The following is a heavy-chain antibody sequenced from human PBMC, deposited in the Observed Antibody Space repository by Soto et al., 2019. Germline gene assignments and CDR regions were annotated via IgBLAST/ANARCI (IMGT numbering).Heavy chain of an antibody. J-gene: IGHJ5*02. CDR3: ARGRDYVFWNGLTWFDP. V-gene: IGHV1-8*01. CDR2: MNPNSGDT. Sequence: QVQLVQSGAEVQKPGASVKVSCKASGYTFTTYDINWVRQATGQGLEWMGWMNPNSGDTGYAEKFQGRVTMTRNTAINTAYMELSSLTSEDTAVYYCARGRDYVFWNGLTWFDPWGQGTLVTVSS. CDR1: GYTFTTYD. D-gene: IGHD3-3*01.